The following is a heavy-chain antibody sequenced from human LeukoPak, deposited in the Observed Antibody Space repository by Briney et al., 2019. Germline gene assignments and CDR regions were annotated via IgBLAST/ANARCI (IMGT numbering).Heavy chain of an antibody. CDR1: GYTFTSYY. V-gene: IGHV1-46*01. CDR3: ARDGAHVGSEKGAFDI. D-gene: IGHD2-15*01. CDR2: INHSGGST. J-gene: IGHJ3*02. Sequence: ASVTVSCKASGYTFTSYYMHWVRQAPGQGLEWMGIINHSGGSTSYAQKFQGRLTMTRNTSTSTVYMELISLRSEDTAVYDRARDGAHVGSEKGAFDIWRQGTMVTVSS.